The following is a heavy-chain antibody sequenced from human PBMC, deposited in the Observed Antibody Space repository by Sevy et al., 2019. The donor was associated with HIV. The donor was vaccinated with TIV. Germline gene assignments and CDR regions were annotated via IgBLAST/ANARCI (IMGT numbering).Heavy chain of an antibody. Sequence: GESLRLSCAVSGFTFSSYAMNWVRQAPGKGLEWVSSINAISSNIYYAYSVKGRFTISRDNPENSLYLQMNSVRAEDTAVYYWPRDLFSDGNAVYGYWGQGTLVTVSS. D-gene: IGHD2-15*01. V-gene: IGHV3-21*01. CDR2: INAISSNI. CDR1: GFTFSSYA. CDR3: PRDLFSDGNAVYGY. J-gene: IGHJ4*02.